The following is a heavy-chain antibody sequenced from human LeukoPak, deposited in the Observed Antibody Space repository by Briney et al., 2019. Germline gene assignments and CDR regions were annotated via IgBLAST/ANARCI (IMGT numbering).Heavy chain of an antibody. V-gene: IGHV1-69*13. J-gene: IGHJ3*02. CDR1: GGTFSSYA. CDR3: ARKASSTSGYAFDI. Sequence: ASVKVSCKASGGTFSSYAISWVRQAPAQGLEWMGGIIPIFGTANYAQKFQGRVTITADESTSTAYMELSSLRSEDTAVYYCARKASSTSGYAFDIWGQGTMVTVSS. D-gene: IGHD2-2*01. CDR2: IIPIFGTA.